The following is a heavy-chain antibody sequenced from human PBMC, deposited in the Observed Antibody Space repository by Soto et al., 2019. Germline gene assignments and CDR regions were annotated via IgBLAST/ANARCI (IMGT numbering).Heavy chain of an antibody. J-gene: IGHJ4*02. CDR3: ARGVAGSGFDL. D-gene: IGHD6-19*01. CDR1: GDSVSSNTAA. V-gene: IGHV6-1*01. Sequence: QTLSLTCAISGDSVSSNTAAWNWIRSSPSRGLEWLGRTYYRSNWRHDYAVSVKSRITVNPDTSKNHFSLQLNSVTPDDTAVYYCARGVAGSGFDLWGQGNLVTVSS. CDR2: TYYRSNWRH.